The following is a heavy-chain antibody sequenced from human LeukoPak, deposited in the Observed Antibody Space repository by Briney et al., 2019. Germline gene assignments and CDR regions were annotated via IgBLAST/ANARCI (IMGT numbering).Heavy chain of an antibody. Sequence: ASVKVSCKASGYTFTSYAMHWVRQAPGQGLEWMGWISAYNGNTNYAQKLQGRVTMTTDTSTSTAYMELRSLRSDDTAVYYCARDGRGQLDPVYWGQGTLVTVSS. J-gene: IGHJ4*02. CDR2: ISAYNGNT. CDR1: GYTFTSYA. D-gene: IGHD6-13*01. V-gene: IGHV1-18*01. CDR3: ARDGRGQLDPVY.